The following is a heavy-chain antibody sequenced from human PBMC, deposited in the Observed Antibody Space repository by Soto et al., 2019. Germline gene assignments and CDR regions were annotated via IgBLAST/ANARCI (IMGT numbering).Heavy chain of an antibody. J-gene: IGHJ4*02. D-gene: IGHD3-10*01. Sequence: SETLSLTCAVSGGSISSGGYSWSWIRQPPGKGLEWIGYIYHSGSTYYNPSLKSRVTISVDRSKNQFSLKLSSVTAADTAVYYCARCVFLHYYGSGTILIHSPVVPNWGQGTLVTVSS. CDR3: ARCVFLHYYGSGTILIHSPVVPN. CDR2: IYHSGST. CDR1: GGSISSGGYS. V-gene: IGHV4-30-2*01.